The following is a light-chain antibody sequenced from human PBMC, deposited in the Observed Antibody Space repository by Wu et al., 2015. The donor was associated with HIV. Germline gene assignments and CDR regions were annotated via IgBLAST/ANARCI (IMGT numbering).Light chain of an antibody. V-gene: IGKV3-20*01. CDR3: QQYDSSPQT. CDR2: GAS. CDR1: QSISSNY. Sequence: EIVLTQSPDTLSLSPGERATLSCRASQSISSNYLAWYQQKPGQAPRLLIYGASSRATGIPDRFNGSGSGTDFTLTISRLEPEDFAVYSCQQYDSSPQTFGQGTKVEVK. J-gene: IGKJ1*01.